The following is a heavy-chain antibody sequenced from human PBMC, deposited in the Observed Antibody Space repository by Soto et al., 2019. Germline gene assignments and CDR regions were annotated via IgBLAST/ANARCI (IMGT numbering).Heavy chain of an antibody. CDR3: ARVPPEDYDSSGYTDY. V-gene: IGHV1-18*01. CDR2: ISAYNGNT. Sequence: GASVKVSCKTSGYTFTRYGIGWVRQAPGQGLEWMGWISAYNGNTDYAQKFKGRVTMTTDTSTNTAYMDLRSLRSDDTAVYYCARVPPEDYDSSGYTDYWG. CDR1: GYTFTRYG. J-gene: IGHJ4*01. D-gene: IGHD3-22*01.